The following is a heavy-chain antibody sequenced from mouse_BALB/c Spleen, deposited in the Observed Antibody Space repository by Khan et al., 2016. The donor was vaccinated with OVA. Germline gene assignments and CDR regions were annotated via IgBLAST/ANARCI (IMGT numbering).Heavy chain of an antibody. CDR3: SREDYGPHYYSIDY. V-gene: IGHV5-17*02. Sequence: EVQLVESGGGLVQPGGSRKLSCAASGFTFSSFGMYWVRQAPEKGLEWVAYISSGSATIYYVDTVKGRFTISRDNPKNTLFLQMTSLRSEDTAMYYWSREDYGPHYYSIDYWGQGTSVTVSS. CDR1: GFTFSSFG. CDR2: ISSGSATI. D-gene: IGHD1-1*02. J-gene: IGHJ4*01.